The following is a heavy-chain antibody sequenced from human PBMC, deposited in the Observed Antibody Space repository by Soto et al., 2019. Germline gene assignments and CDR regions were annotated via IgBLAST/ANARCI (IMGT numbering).Heavy chain of an antibody. CDR1: GFTFSNAW. V-gene: IGHV3-15*07. CDR3: MCYRAPGTTSLETVY. Sequence: EVQLVESGGGLVNPGGSLRLSCAASGFTFSNAWMNWVRQAPGQGLEWVARFKSRGDGGKPDDAAPVKGRFTSSRDDSKNPPNLQMNSLKIKDTAGYFCMCYRAPGTTSLETVYWGQGIPVTVSS. J-gene: IGHJ4*02. CDR2: FKSRGDGGKP. D-gene: IGHD2-21*02.